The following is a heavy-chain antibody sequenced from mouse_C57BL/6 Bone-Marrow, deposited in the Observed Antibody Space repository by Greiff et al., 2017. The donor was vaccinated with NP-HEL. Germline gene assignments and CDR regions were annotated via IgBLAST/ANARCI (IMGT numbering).Heavy chain of an antibody. D-gene: IGHD4-1*02. V-gene: IGHV1-59*01. CDR3: ARFNSYYYAMDY. J-gene: IGHJ4*01. Sequence: QVQLQQPGAELVRPGTSVKLSCKASGYTFTSYWMHWVKQRPGQGLEWIGVIDPSDSYTNYNQKFKGKATLTVDTSSSTAYMQLSSLTSEDSAVYYCARFNSYYYAMDYWGQGTSVTVSS. CDR1: GYTFTSYW. CDR2: IDPSDSYT.